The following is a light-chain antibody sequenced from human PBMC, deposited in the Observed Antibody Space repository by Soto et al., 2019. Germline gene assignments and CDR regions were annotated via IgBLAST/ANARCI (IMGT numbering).Light chain of an antibody. V-gene: IGKV3-11*01. J-gene: IGKJ4*01. CDR2: DAF. CDR1: QSVGSN. Sequence: EIVMTQFPATLAVSPGERATLSCRASQSVGSNLAWYQLKPGQAPRLLIYDAFTRVSGIPARFSGSGSGTDFTLTISSLEPEDFAVYYCQQRSNWPPTLTFGGGTKVDIK. CDR3: QQRSNWPPTLT.